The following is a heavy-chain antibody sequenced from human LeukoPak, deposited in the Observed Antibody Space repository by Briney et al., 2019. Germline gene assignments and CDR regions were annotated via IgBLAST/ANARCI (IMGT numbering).Heavy chain of an antibody. CDR2: IKQDGSEK. CDR1: GFTFSSYW. V-gene: IGHV3-7*01. Sequence: GGSLRLSCAASGFTFSSYWMSWVRQAPGEGLEWVANIKQDGSEKYYVDSVKGRFTISRDNAKNSLYLQMNSLRAEDTAVYYCARDSSSWYHYFDYWGQGTLVTVSS. D-gene: IGHD6-13*01. CDR3: ARDSSSWYHYFDY. J-gene: IGHJ4*02.